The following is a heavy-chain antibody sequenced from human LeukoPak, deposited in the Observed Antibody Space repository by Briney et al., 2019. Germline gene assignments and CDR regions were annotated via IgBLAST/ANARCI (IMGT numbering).Heavy chain of an antibody. J-gene: IGHJ5*02. CDR2: LYSGGTT. CDR3: VLVKRNTNWFDP. D-gene: IGHD1/OR15-1a*01. V-gene: IGHV3-53*01. CDR1: GFTVSSNY. Sequence: PGVSLRLSCAASGFTVSSNYMSWVRQAPGKGLECVSILYSGGTTYYADSVKGRFTISRDNSKNTLSLQMNNVRAEDTAVYYCVLVKRNTNWFDPWGQGTLVTVSS.